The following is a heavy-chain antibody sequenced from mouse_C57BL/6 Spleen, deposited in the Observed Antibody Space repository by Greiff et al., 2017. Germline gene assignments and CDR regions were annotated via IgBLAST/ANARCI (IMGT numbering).Heavy chain of an antibody. CDR1: GYTFTSYW. D-gene: IGHD2-5*01. CDR3: ARRDSTDRFAY. CDR2: IDPSDSYT. V-gene: IGHV1-50*01. Sequence: QVQLQQPGAELVKPGASVKLSCKASGYTFTSYWMQWVKQRPGQGLEWIGEIDPSDSYTNYNQKFKGKATLTVDTSSSTAYMQLSSLTSEDSAVYYCARRDSTDRFAYWGQGTLVTVSA. J-gene: IGHJ3*01.